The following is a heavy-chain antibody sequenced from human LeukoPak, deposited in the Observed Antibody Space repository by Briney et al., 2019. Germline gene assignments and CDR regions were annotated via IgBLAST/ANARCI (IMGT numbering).Heavy chain of an antibody. J-gene: IGHJ4*02. Sequence: SGGSLRLSCAASGFSFSTYEMHWVRQAPGKELEWVSDISSSGSTVYYADSVKGRFTTSRDNANNYLYLQMHSLRAEDTAVYYCSLLAVASPQDYWGQGTLVTVSS. V-gene: IGHV3-48*03. CDR3: SLLAVASPQDY. CDR2: ISSSGSTV. D-gene: IGHD6-19*01. CDR1: GFSFSTYE.